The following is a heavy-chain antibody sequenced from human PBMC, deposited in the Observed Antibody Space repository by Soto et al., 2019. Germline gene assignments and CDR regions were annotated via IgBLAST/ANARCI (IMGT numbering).Heavy chain of an antibody. Sequence: QVQLQESGPGLVKPSQTLSLTCTVSGGSISSGGYYWSWIRQHPGKGLEWIGYIYYSGSTYYNPSLKSRGTITVDTAKKQFSLKLSSVTAADTAVYYCARDTGAGTMFDYWGQGTLVTVSS. V-gene: IGHV4-31*03. CDR1: GGSISSGGYY. CDR3: ARDTGAGTMFDY. D-gene: IGHD1-1*01. J-gene: IGHJ4*02. CDR2: IYYSGST.